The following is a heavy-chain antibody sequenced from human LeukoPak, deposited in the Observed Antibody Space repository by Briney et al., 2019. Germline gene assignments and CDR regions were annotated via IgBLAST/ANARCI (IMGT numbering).Heavy chain of an antibody. V-gene: IGHV4-39*01. CDR2: VHYSGST. CDR3: ARLFFMIDT. D-gene: IGHD3-3*01. J-gene: IGHJ5*02. CDR1: GASISNSAYY. Sequence: SETLSLSCTVSGASISNSAYYWLWIRQPPGEGLECIGTVHYSGSTFYNPSLKSRVNISVDTSKNQFSLQLSSVTAADTAVYYCARLFFMIDTWGQGTLVTVSS.